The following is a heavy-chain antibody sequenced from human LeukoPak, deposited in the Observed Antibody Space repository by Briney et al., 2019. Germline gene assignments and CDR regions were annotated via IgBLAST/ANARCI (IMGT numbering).Heavy chain of an antibody. CDR1: GYTFTIYY. D-gene: IGHD3-22*01. Sequence: ASVTVSYKASGYTFTIYYMHWVRQAPGQGVAWMGIINPSGGSTSYAQKFQGRVTMTRDTSTSTVYMELSSLRSEDTAVYFCARGGSGLYFDYWGQGTLVTVSS. J-gene: IGHJ4*02. CDR2: INPSGGST. V-gene: IGHV1-46*01. CDR3: ARGGSGLYFDY.